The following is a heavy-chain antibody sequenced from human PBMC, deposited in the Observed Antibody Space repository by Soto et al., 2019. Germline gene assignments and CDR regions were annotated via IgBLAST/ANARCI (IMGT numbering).Heavy chain of an antibody. V-gene: IGHV3-23*01. CDR2: ISGSGGHL. CDR1: GFTFGNYA. D-gene: IGHD3-16*01. J-gene: IGHJ5*02. CDR3: AKGDNFEFWGTFNCFDP. Sequence: EVQLLESGGGLVQPGGSLRLSCAASGFTFGNYAMSWVRQTPGKGLEWVSSISGSGGHLYYTGSVKGRFTISRDNSKNTLYLQMNNLRAEDTALYYCAKGDNFEFWGTFNCFDPWGQGALVTVSS.